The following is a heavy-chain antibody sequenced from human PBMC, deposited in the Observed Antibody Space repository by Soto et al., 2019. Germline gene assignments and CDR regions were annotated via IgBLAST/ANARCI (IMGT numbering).Heavy chain of an antibody. D-gene: IGHD3-22*01. Sequence: QVQLVQSGAEVKKPGASVKVSCKASGYTFTIYGISWVRQAPGQGLEWMGWICGYNRNTDYAQNLQDRVTLTTDATKSSVDKALRNFRSDDTVVYFSARVDYFDSCGYYGFCGLCSLFPASSDS. CDR3: ARVDYFDSCGYYGFCGLCSLFPASSDS. J-gene: IGHJ5*01. V-gene: IGHV1-18*04. CDR2: ICGYNRNT. CDR1: GYTFTIYG.